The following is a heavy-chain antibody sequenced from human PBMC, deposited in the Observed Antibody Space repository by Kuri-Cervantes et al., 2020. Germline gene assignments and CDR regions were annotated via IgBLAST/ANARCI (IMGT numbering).Heavy chain of an antibody. Sequence: GGSLRLSCAASGFTFSDYYMSWIRQAPGKGLEWVSSISSSSSYIYYADSVKGRFTISRDNAKNSLYLQMNSLRAEDTAVYYCARGYDFWSGSGNMDVWGKGTTVTVSS. D-gene: IGHD3-3*01. CDR1: GFTFSDYY. CDR2: ISSSSSYI. CDR3: ARGYDFWSGSGNMDV. V-gene: IGHV3-11*06. J-gene: IGHJ6*03.